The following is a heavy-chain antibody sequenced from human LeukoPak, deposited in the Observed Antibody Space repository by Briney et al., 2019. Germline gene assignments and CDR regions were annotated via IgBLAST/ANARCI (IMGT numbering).Heavy chain of an antibody. CDR2: INSDGSST. CDR1: GFTFSSYW. Sequence: GGSLRLSCAASGFTFSSYWMHWVRQAPGKGLVWVSRINSDGSSTSYADSVKGRFTISRDNAKNTLYLQMNSLRAEDTTVYYCARLGSQGGVAALDYWGQGTLVTVSS. V-gene: IGHV3-74*01. CDR3: ARLGSQGGVAALDY. J-gene: IGHJ4*02. D-gene: IGHD6-25*01.